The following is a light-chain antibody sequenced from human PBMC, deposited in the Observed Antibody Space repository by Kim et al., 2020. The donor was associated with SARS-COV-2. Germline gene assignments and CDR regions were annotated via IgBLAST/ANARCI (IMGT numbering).Light chain of an antibody. J-gene: IGKJ4*01. Sequence: AIRMTQSPSSFSASTGDRVTITCRASQGISSYLAWYQQKPGKAPKLLIYAASTLQSGVPSRFSGSGSGTDFTLTISCLQSEDFATYYCQQYYSYPPTFGGGTKVDIE. CDR3: QQYYSYPPT. CDR1: QGISSY. V-gene: IGKV1-8*01. CDR2: AAS.